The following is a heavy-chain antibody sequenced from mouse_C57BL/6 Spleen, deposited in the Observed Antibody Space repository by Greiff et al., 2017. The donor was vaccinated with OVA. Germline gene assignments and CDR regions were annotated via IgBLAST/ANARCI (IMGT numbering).Heavy chain of an antibody. Sequence: VQLQESGAELARPGASVKMSCKASGYTFTSYTMHWVKQRPGQGLEWIGYINPSSGYTKYNQKFKDKATLTADKSSSTAYMQLSSLTSEDSAVYYCARSPIYYDYDYAMDYWGRGTSVTVSS. J-gene: IGHJ4*01. CDR2: INPSSGYT. D-gene: IGHD2-4*01. V-gene: IGHV1-4*01. CDR3: ARSPIYYDYDYAMDY. CDR1: GYTFTSYT.